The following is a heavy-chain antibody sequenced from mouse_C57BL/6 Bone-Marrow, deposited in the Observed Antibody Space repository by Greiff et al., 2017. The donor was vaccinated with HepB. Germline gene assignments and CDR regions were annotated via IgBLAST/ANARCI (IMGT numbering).Heavy chain of an antibody. D-gene: IGHD2-3*01. CDR3: ARRDDGGFDY. CDR1: GFTFSDYG. Sequence: EVHLVESGGGLVKPGGSLKLSCAASGFTFSDYGMHWVRQAPEKGLEWVAYISSGSSTIYYADTVKGRFTISRDNAKNTLFLQMTSLRSEDTAMYYCARRDDGGFDYWGQGTTLTVSS. V-gene: IGHV5-17*01. J-gene: IGHJ2*01. CDR2: ISSGSSTI.